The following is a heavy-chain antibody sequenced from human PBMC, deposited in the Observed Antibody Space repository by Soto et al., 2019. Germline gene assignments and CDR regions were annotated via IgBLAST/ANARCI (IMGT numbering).Heavy chain of an antibody. J-gene: IGHJ6*02. CDR3: ARDHLTYRSGWFYGMDV. CDR2: IWYDGSNK. D-gene: IGHD6-19*01. CDR1: GFTFSSYG. V-gene: IGHV3-33*01. Sequence: QVQLVESGGGVVQPGRSLRLSCAASGFTFSSYGMHWVRQAPGKGLEWVAVIWYDGSNKYYADSVKGRFTISRDNSKNTLYLQMNSLRAEDTAVYYCARDHLTYRSGWFYGMDVWGQGTTVTVSS.